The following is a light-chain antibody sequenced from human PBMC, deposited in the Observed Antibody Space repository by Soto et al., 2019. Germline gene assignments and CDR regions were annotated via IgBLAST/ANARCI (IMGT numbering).Light chain of an antibody. Sequence: DVVMTQSPDSLALSLGERATINCKSSQSLLYSANNKNYLAWYQQKPGQPPKLLIYWASTRESGVPDRFNGSGSGTDFTLTISSLQPEDFATYYCQQSYSTPTWTFGQGTKVDIK. CDR1: QSLLYSANNKNY. CDR2: WAS. CDR3: QQSYSTPTWT. V-gene: IGKV4-1*01. J-gene: IGKJ1*01.